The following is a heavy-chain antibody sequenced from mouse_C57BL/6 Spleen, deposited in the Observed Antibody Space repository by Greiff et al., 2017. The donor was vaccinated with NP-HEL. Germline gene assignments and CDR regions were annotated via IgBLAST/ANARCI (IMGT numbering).Heavy chain of an antibody. J-gene: IGHJ4*01. D-gene: IGHD1-2*01. CDR2: IDPSDSYT. V-gene: IGHV1-59*01. Sequence: QVQLQQPGAELVRPGTSVKLSCKASGYTFTSYWMHWVKQRPGQGLEWIGVIDPSDSYTNYNQKFKGKATLTVDTSSSTAYMQLSSLTSEDSAVYYCARGYSPDYWGQGTSVTVSS. CDR1: GYTFTSYW. CDR3: ARGYSPDY.